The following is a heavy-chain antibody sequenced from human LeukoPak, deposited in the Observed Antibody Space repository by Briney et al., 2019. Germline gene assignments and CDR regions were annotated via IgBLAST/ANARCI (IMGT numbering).Heavy chain of an antibody. CDR2: ASYDGDNN. D-gene: IGHD6-19*01. CDR1: GFTFNNYA. J-gene: IGHJ4*02. V-gene: IGHV3-30*04. Sequence: PGRSLRLSCAVSGFTFNNYAMHWVRQAPGKGLEWVAVASYDGDNNYYADSVKGRFTISRDNSKNTLYLQMNGLRAEDTAVYYCARDTYTSGWYAGWNYWGQGTLVTVSS. CDR3: ARDTYTSGWYAGWNY.